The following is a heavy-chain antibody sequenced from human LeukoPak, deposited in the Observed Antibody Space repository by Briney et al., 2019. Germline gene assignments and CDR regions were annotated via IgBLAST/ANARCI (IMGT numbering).Heavy chain of an antibody. D-gene: IGHD3-22*01. Sequence: PSETLSLTCAVYGGSFSGYYWSWIRQPPGKGLEWIGEINHSGSTNYNPSLKSRVTISVDTSKNQFSLKLSSVTAADTAVYYCARAGYYYDSLGYYPSFYYYYYRDVWGKGTTVTVSS. CDR1: GGSFSGYY. CDR2: INHSGST. V-gene: IGHV4-34*01. J-gene: IGHJ6*03. CDR3: ARAGYYYDSLGYYPSFYYYYYRDV.